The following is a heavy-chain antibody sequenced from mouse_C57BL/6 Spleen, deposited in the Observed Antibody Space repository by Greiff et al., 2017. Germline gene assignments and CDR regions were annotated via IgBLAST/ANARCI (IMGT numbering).Heavy chain of an antibody. V-gene: IGHV1-42*01. D-gene: IGHD1-1*01. Sequence: VQLQQSGPELVKPGASVKISCKASGYSFTGYCMHWVKQSPEKSLEWIGEINPSTGGTTYNQKFKAKATLTVDKSSSTAYMQLKSLTSEDSAVYYCAKNYGSSFWFAYWGQGTLVTVSA. CDR1: GYSFTGYC. J-gene: IGHJ3*01. CDR2: INPSTGGT. CDR3: AKNYGSSFWFAY.